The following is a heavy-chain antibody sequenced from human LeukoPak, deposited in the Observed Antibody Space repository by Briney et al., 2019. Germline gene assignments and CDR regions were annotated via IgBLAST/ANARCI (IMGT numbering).Heavy chain of an antibody. CDR1: GFTFSSYE. CDR3: ARRWFFDY. V-gene: IGHV3-48*03. CDR2: ISSSGSTI. Sequence: GGSLRLSCAASGFTFSSYEMNWVRQAPGKGLEWVSYISSSGSTIYYADSVKGRFTISRDNSKNTLYLQMNSLRSEDTAVYYCARRWFFDYWGEGTLVTVSS. D-gene: IGHD3-9*01. J-gene: IGHJ4*02.